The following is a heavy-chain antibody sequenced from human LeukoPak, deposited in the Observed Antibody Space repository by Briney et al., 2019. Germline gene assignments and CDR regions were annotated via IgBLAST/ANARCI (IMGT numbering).Heavy chain of an antibody. CDR1: GGSISSSSYY. V-gene: IGHV4-30-4*01. J-gene: IGHJ5*02. D-gene: IGHD3-22*01. Sequence: RTSETLSLTCTVSGGSISSSSYYWSWIRQPPGKGLEWIAYMYYSGSTYYNPSLKSRVTMSADTSKNQLSLKLSPVTAADTAVYYCARPYYYDSRIDPWGQGILVTVSS. CDR3: ARPYYYDSRIDP. CDR2: MYYSGST.